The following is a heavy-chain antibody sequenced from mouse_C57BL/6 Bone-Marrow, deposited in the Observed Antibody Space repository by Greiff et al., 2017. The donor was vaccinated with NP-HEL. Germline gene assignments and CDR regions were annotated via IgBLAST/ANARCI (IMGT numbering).Heavy chain of an antibody. J-gene: IGHJ4*01. Sequence: EVKLVESGGGLVKPGGSLKLSCAASGFTFSSYAMSWVRQTPEKRLEWVATISDGGSYTYNPDNVKGRFTIARDNAKNNLYLQMSHLKSEDTAMYYCARVVYYDAMDYWGQGTSVTVSS. D-gene: IGHD2-1*01. CDR1: GFTFSSYA. V-gene: IGHV5-4*03. CDR3: ARVVYYDAMDY. CDR2: ISDGGSYT.